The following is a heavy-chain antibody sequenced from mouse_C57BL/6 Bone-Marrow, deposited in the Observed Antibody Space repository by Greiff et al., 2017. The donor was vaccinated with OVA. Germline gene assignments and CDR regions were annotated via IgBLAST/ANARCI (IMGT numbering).Heavy chain of an antibody. CDR2: IDPSDSYT. Sequence: QVQLQQPGAELVMPGASVKLFCKASGYTFTSYWMHWVKQRPGQGLEWIGEIDPSDSYTNYNQKFKGKSTLTVDKSSSTAYMQLSSLTSEDSAVYYCARSIGFFAYWGQGTLVTVSA. V-gene: IGHV1-69*01. CDR1: GYTFTSYW. J-gene: IGHJ3*01. CDR3: ARSIGFFAY.